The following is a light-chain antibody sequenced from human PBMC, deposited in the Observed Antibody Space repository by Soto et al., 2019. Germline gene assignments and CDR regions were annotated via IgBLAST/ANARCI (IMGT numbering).Light chain of an antibody. CDR1: SSDVGNYNL. CDR3: YSYAGSRTFYV. CDR2: EVT. Sequence: QSALTQPASVSGSPGQSITISCTGTSSDVGNYNLVSWHQQSPGKAPKLMIYEVTKRPSGVSNRFSGSKSGNTASLTISGLQAEDEADYYCYSYAGSRTFYVFGSGTKVTVL. V-gene: IGLV2-23*02. J-gene: IGLJ1*01.